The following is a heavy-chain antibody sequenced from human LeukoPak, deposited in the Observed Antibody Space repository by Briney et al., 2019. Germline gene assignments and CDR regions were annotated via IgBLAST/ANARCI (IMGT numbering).Heavy chain of an antibody. J-gene: IGHJ4*02. CDR3: ARGSNYGDYDY. D-gene: IGHD4-17*01. V-gene: IGHV4-30-2*01. Sequence: SETLSLTCTVSGGSISSSSYSWSWIRQPPGQGLEWIGYIYHSGSTYYNPSLKSRVTISVDRSKNQFSLKLSSVTAADTAVYYCARGSNYGDYDYWGQGTLVTVSS. CDR1: GGSISSSSYS. CDR2: IYHSGST.